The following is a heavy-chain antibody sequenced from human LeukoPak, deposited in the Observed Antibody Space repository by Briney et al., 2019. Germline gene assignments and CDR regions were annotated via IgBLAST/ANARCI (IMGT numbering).Heavy chain of an antibody. J-gene: IGHJ4*02. V-gene: IGHV3-21*01. CDR2: RSNK. D-gene: IGHD3-22*01. Sequence: RSNKYYADSVKGRFTISRDNAKNSLYLQMNSLRAEDTAVYYCARDLLYYYDSSGLFLWGQGTLVTVSS. CDR3: ARDLLYYYDSSGLFL.